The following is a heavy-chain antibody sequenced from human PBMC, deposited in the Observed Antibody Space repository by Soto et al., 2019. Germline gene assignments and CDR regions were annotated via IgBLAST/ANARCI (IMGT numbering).Heavy chain of an antibody. V-gene: IGHV3-33*01. D-gene: IGHD3-10*01. CDR2: IWYDGSNK. Sequence: GGSMRLSCAAAGFTLSSYGMHWVRQAPGKGLEWVAVIWYDGSNKYYADSVKGRFTISRDNSKNTLYLQMNSLRAEDTAVYYCARDRGVTVYYGMDVWGQGTTVTVSS. CDR1: GFTLSSYG. CDR3: ARDRGVTVYYGMDV. J-gene: IGHJ6*02.